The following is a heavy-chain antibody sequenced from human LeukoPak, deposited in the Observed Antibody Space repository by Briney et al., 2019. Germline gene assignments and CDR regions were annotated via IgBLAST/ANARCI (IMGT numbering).Heavy chain of an antibody. CDR2: INSSSSYI. D-gene: IGHD3-16*02. CDR3: AREVDIYDYVWGSYRYVTGGMDV. CDR1: GFTFSSYS. J-gene: IGHJ6*04. V-gene: IGHV3-21*01. Sequence: GGSLRLSCAASGFTFSSYSMNWVRQAPGKGLEWVSSINSSSSYIYYADSVKGRFTISRDNAKNSLYLQMNSLRAEDTAVYYCAREVDIYDYVWGSYRYVTGGMDVWGKGTTVTVSS.